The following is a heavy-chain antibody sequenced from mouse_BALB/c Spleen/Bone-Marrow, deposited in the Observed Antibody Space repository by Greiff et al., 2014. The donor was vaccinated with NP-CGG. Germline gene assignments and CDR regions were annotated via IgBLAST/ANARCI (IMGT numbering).Heavy chain of an antibody. Sequence: DVQLQESGPSLVKPSQSLSLTCTVTGYSITSDYAWNWIRQFPGNKLEWMGYISYSGSTSYNPSLKSRISITRDTSKNQFFLQLNSVTTEDTATYYCARKALYYAMDYWGQGTSVTVSS. CDR2: ISYSGST. CDR1: GYSITSDYA. J-gene: IGHJ4*01. CDR3: ARKALYYAMDY. V-gene: IGHV3-2*02.